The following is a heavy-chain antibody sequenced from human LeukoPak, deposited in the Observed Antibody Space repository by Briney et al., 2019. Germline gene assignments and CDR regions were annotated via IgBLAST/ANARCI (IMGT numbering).Heavy chain of an antibody. CDR3: ARGSMFYGDYELVYYYGMDV. Sequence: ASVKVSCTASGGTFSSYAISWVRQAPGQGLEWMGGIIPIFGTANYAQKFQGRVTITADESTSTAYMELSSLRSEDTAVYYCARGSMFYGDYELVYYYGMDVWGQGTTVTVSS. D-gene: IGHD4-17*01. V-gene: IGHV1-69*01. CDR2: IIPIFGTA. CDR1: GGTFSSYA. J-gene: IGHJ6*02.